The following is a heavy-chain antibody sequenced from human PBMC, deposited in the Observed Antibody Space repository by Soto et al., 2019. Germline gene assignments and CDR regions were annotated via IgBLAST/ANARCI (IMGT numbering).Heavy chain of an antibody. CDR2: IFYSGSF. V-gene: IGHV4-31*03. Sequence: PSETLSLTCTVSGDSISSGGSYWNWIRQRPGKGLEWMGYIFYSGSFYYTPSLRGRVMMSADTSKNQFYLRLSSVTAADTAVYYCARTYVVVPAAPFDPWGQGTLVTVSS. D-gene: IGHD2-2*01. J-gene: IGHJ5*02. CDR3: ARTYVVVPAAPFDP. CDR1: GDSISSGGSY.